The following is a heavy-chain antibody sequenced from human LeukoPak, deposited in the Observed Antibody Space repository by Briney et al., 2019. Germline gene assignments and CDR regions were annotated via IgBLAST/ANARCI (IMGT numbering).Heavy chain of an antibody. V-gene: IGHV3-53*01. CDR2: IYSGGST. J-gene: IGHJ4*02. D-gene: IGHD1-14*01. CDR1: GFTVSSNY. Sequence: PGGSLRLSCAASGFTVSSNYMSWVRQAPGKGLEWVSVIYSGGSTYYADSVKGRFTISRDNSKNTPYLQMNSLRAEDTAVYYCARDSGRGYFDYWGQGTLVTVSS. CDR3: ARDSGRGYFDY.